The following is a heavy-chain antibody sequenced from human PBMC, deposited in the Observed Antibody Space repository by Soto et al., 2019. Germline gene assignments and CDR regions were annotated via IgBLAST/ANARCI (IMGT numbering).Heavy chain of an antibody. CDR3: ARGRVDYYDSRPRGVLWRSPLAL. CDR1: GGSISSGDYY. CDR2: IYYSGST. J-gene: IGHJ2*01. D-gene: IGHD3-22*01. Sequence: SETLSLTCTVSGGSISSGDYYWSWIRQPPGKGLEWIGYIYYSGSTYYHPSLKSRVTISVDTSKNQFSLKLSSVTAADTAVYYCARGRVDYYDSRPRGVLWRSPLALW. V-gene: IGHV4-30-4*01.